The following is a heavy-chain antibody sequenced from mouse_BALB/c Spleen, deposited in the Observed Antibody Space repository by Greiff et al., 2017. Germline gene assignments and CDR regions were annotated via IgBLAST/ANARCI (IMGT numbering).Heavy chain of an antibody. CDR2: ISYDGSN. V-gene: IGHV3-6*02. Sequence: ESGPGLVKPSQSLSLTCSVTGYSITSGYYWNWIRQFPGNKLEWMGYISYDGSNNYNPSLKNRISITRDTSKNQFFLKLNSVTTEDTATYYCANYGWYFDVWGAGTTVTVSS. CDR1: GYSITSGYY. J-gene: IGHJ1*01. CDR3: ANYGWYFDV. D-gene: IGHD2-4*01.